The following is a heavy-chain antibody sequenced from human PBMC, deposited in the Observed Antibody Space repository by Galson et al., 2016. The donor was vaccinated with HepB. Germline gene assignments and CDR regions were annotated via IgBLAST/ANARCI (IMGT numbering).Heavy chain of an antibody. J-gene: IGHJ6*02. Sequence: SVKVSCKASGYTFTSYGISWVRQAPGQGLEWMGWISAYNGNTNYAQKLQGRVTMTTDTSTSTAYMELRSLRSDGTAVYYCARPAINYDILTGYIYYYYGMDVWGQGTTVTVSS. CDR2: ISAYNGNT. CDR3: ARPAINYDILTGYIYYYYGMDV. D-gene: IGHD3-9*01. CDR1: GYTFTSYG. V-gene: IGHV1-18*01.